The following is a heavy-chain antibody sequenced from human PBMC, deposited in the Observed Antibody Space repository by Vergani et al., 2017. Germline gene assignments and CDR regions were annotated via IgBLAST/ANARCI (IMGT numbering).Heavy chain of an antibody. J-gene: IGHJ3*02. CDR3: ARNPYCGGDCYSDAFDI. Sequence: QVQLQESGPGLVKPSETLYLTCTVSGGSISSYYWSWIRQPPWKGLEWIGYIYYSGSTNYNPSLKSRVTISVDTSKNQFSLKLSSVTAADTAVYYCARNPYCGGDCYSDAFDIWGQGTMVTVSS. D-gene: IGHD2-21*02. CDR2: IYYSGST. V-gene: IGHV4-59*01. CDR1: GGSISSYY.